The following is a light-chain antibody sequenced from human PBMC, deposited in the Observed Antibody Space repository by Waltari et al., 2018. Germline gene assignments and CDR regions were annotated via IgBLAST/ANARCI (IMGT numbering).Light chain of an antibody. CDR3: QKYESLPAT. V-gene: IGKV3-20*01. Sequence: EIVLTQSPGTLSLSPGERATLPCRASQSVGRSLAWYQQKPGQAPRLLIYGASNRATGIPDRFSGSGFATDFSLTISRLEPEDFAVYYCQKYESLPATFGQGTKVEIK. CDR1: QSVGRS. CDR2: GAS. J-gene: IGKJ1*01.